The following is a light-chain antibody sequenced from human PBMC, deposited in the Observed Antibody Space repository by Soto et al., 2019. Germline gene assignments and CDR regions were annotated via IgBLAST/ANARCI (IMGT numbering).Light chain of an antibody. CDR2: AAS. Sequence: DIPMTQSPSSLSASVGDRVTITCRASQGISNYVAWYQQKPGKVAKLQIYAASTLQSGVPSRFSGSGSGTDLTLTISSLQPEDVATYYCQKYNSAPDAFGPGTKVDIK. J-gene: IGKJ3*01. CDR3: QKYNSAPDA. CDR1: QGISNY. V-gene: IGKV1-27*01.